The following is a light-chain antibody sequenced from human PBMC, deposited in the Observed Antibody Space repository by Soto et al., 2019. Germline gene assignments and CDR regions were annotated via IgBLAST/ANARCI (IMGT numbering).Light chain of an antibody. CDR1: RSISLW. CDR3: QHYKDYSWT. Sequence: DIHLTQSPSTLSASVGDRVTITCRASRSISLWVAWYQQKPGKAPNLLLYKTSSLEPGVTSRFSGSGSGTEFTLTISSLQPDDFSTYYCQHYKDYSWTFGQGTKVEVK. V-gene: IGKV1-5*03. CDR2: KTS. J-gene: IGKJ1*01.